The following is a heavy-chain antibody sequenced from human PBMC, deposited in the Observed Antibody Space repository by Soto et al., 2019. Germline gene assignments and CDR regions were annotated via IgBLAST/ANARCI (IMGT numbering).Heavy chain of an antibody. D-gene: IGHD1-26*01. CDR1: GFTFSSYA. V-gene: IGHV3-30-3*01. Sequence: QAQLVESGGGVVQPGRSLRLSCAASGFTFSSYAMHWVRQAPGKGLEWVAVISYDGSNKYYADSVKGRFTISRDNSKNTLYLQMNSLRAEDTAVYYCARDDQSSRWELLTGHYYYGMDVWGQGTTVTVSS. CDR2: ISYDGSNK. J-gene: IGHJ6*02. CDR3: ARDDQSSRWELLTGHYYYGMDV.